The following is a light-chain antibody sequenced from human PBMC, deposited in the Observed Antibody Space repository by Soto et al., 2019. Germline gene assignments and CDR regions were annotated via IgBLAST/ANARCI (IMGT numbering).Light chain of an antibody. J-gene: IGLJ2*01. Sequence: QSVLTQPASVSGSPGQSITLSCTGTSSDIGGYNYVCWYQQHPGKAPKLMIYDVSKRPSGVSNRFSGSKSGNTASLTISGLQAEDEADYYCASYTGTNTVLFGGGTKLTVL. V-gene: IGLV2-14*03. CDR1: SSDIGGYNY. CDR3: ASYTGTNTVL. CDR2: DVS.